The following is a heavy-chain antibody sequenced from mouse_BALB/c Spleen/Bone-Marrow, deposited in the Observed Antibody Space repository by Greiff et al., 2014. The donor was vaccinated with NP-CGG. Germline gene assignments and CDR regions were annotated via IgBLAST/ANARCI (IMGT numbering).Heavy chain of an antibody. CDR2: ILPGSGST. CDR1: GYTFSSYW. J-gene: IGHJ2*01. Sequence: QVQLQQSGVELMKPGASVKISCKATGYTFSSYWIEWVKQRPGHGLEWTGEILPGSGSTNYNEKFKGKATFTADTSSNTAYMQLSSLTSEDSAVYYCARSTGTWDYWGQGTTLTVSS. D-gene: IGHD4-1*02. CDR3: ARSTGTWDY. V-gene: IGHV1-9*01.